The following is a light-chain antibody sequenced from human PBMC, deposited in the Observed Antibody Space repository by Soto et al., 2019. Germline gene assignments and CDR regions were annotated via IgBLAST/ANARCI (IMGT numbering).Light chain of an antibody. CDR2: EVS. CDR3: SSYTSTSTRM. CDR1: SSDVGGYNY. Sequence: QSVLTQPASVSGSPGQSITISCTGTSSDVGGYNYVSWYQQHPGKAPKLIIYEVSNRPSGVSNRFSGSKSGNTASLTISGLQAKDEADYYCSSYTSTSTRMFGGGTKVTVL. J-gene: IGLJ3*02. V-gene: IGLV2-14*01.